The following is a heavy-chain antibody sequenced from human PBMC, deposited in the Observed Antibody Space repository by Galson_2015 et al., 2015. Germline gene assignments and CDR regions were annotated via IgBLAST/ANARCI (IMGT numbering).Heavy chain of an antibody. CDR1: GFTFSSYE. D-gene: IGHD6-13*01. V-gene: IGHV3-48*03. CDR2: ISSSGSTI. Sequence: SLRLSCAASGFTFSSYEMNWVRQAPGKGLEWVSYISSSGSTIYYADSVKGRFTISRDNAKNSLYLQMNSLRAEDTAVYYCAREKIAEAATPSAFDIWGQGTMVTVSS. J-gene: IGHJ3*02. CDR3: AREKIAEAATPSAFDI.